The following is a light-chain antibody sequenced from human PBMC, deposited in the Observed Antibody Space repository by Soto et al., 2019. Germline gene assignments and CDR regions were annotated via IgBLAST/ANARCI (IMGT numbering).Light chain of an antibody. CDR2: EVS. V-gene: IGLV2-8*01. Sequence: QSVLTQPPSASGSPGQSVTISCTGTSSDVGGYNYVSWYQQQPGKAPKLVIYEVSKRPSGVPDRFSGSKSGNTASLTVSGLQAEDEADYYCSSYAGSNNLNWLFGGGTQLTVL. CDR1: SSDVGGYNY. CDR3: SSYAGSNNLNWL. J-gene: IGLJ2*01.